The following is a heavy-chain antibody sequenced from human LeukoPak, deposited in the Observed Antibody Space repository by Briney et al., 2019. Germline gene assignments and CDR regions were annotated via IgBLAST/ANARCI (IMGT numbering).Heavy chain of an antibody. J-gene: IGHJ4*02. CDR2: INPNSGGT. V-gene: IGHV1-2*02. Sequence: ASVKVSCKASGYTFTGYYMHWVRQAPGQGLEWMGWINPNSGGTNYAQKFQGRVTMTRDTSISTAYMELSRLRSDDTAVYYCARDTMVRGVMDYWGQGTLVTVFS. CDR3: ARDTMVRGVMDY. D-gene: IGHD3-10*01. CDR1: GYTFTGYY.